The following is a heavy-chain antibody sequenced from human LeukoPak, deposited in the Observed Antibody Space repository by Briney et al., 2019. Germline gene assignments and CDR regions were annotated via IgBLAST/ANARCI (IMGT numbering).Heavy chain of an antibody. D-gene: IGHD1-26*01. CDR3: GGVRIQH. V-gene: IGHV3-23*01. CDR1: GFTFSSYA. CDR2: ISGSGGAT. Sequence: GGSLRLSCAASGFTFSSYAMSWVRQAPGKGLEWVSGISGSGGATNYADSVKGRFTISRDNSKNTLYLQMNSLRDEDTAVYYCGGVRIQHWGQGTLVTVSS. J-gene: IGHJ1*01.